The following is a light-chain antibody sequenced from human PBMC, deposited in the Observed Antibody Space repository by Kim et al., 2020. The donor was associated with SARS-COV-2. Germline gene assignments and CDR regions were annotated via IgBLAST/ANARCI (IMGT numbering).Light chain of an antibody. V-gene: IGKV3-20*01. J-gene: IGKJ4*01. CDR3: QQYGYSPVT. Sequence: LCPGARATLSCRASQTVLSSDLAWYQHKPSHAPRLLIYGASSRATGIPDRFSGSGSGTDFTLTISRLEPEDVAVFYCQQYGYSPVTFGGGTKLEI. CDR1: QTVLSSD. CDR2: GAS.